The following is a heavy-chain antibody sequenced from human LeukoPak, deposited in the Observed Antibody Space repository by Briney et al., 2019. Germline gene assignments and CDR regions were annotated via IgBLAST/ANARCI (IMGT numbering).Heavy chain of an antibody. CDR3: ARDRSYDSSGYYRY. D-gene: IGHD3-22*01. V-gene: IGHV1-18*01. Sequence: GASVKVSCKASGGTFSSYAISWVRQAPGQGLEWMGWISAYNGNTNYAQKLQGRVTMTTDTSTSTAYMELRSLRSDDTAVYYCARDRSYDSSGYYRYWGQGTLVTVSS. CDR1: GGTFSSYA. CDR2: ISAYNGNT. J-gene: IGHJ4*02.